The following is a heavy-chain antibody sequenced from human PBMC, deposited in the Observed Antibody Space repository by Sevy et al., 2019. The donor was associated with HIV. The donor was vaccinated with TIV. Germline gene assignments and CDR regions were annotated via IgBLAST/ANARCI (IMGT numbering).Heavy chain of an antibody. V-gene: IGHV4-4*02. CDR1: GGSISSSNW. J-gene: IGHJ5*02. CDR2: IYHSGST. D-gene: IGHD2-2*01. Sequence: SETLSLTCAVSGGSISSSNWWSWVRQPAGKGLEWIGEIYHSGSTNYNPSLKSRVTISVDKSKNQFSLKLSSVTAADTAVYYCARAGIVVVPAAKLYNWFDPWGQGTLVTVSS. CDR3: ARAGIVVVPAAKLYNWFDP.